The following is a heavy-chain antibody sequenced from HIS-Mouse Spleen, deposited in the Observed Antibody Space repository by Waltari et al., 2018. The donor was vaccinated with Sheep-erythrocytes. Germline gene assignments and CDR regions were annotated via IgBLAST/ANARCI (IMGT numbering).Heavy chain of an antibody. Sequence: EVQLVESGGGLVKPGGSLRLSCAASGFTFSSYSMNWVRQAPGKGREWVSSISSSSSYIYYADSVKGRFTISRDNAKNSLYLQMNSLRAEDTAVYYCARVASGATFDYWGRGTLVTVSS. V-gene: IGHV3-21*01. J-gene: IGHJ4*02. CDR1: GFTFSSYS. CDR3: ARVASGATFDY. CDR2: ISSSSSYI. D-gene: IGHD1-26*01.